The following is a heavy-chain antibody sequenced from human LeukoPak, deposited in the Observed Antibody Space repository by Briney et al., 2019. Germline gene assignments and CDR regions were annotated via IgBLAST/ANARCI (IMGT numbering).Heavy chain of an antibody. CDR1: RGSISSGGYY. CDR2: IYYSGST. V-gene: IGHV4-31*03. J-gene: IGHJ4*02. D-gene: IGHD3-9*01. CDR3: ARSPLTGYGYYFDY. Sequence: SETLSLTCTVSRGSISSGGYYWSWIRQHPGKGLEWIGYIYYSGSTYYNPSLKSRATVSVDTSKNQFSLKLNSVTAADTAVYYCARSPLTGYGYYFDYWGQGTLVTVSS.